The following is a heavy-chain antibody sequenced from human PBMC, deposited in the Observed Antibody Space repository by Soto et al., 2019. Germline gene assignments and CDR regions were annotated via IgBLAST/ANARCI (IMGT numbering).Heavy chain of an antibody. J-gene: IGHJ4*02. D-gene: IGHD3-16*02. CDR1: GFTFSSSW. CDR3: ARDFSYQCFDH. CDR2: MNQDGSEV. Sequence: GGSVRLSCVASGFTFSSSWICWIRQTPGKGLEWVTNMNQDGSEVAYAASVKGRFTVSRDNAKNAVYLQMNSLTVEDTAVYFCARDFSYQCFDHWGQGALVTVS. V-gene: IGHV3-7*01.